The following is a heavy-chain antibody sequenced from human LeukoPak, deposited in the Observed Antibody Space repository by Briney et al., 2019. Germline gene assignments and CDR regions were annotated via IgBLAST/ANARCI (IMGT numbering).Heavy chain of an antibody. Sequence: SETLSLTCTVSDYSISSGYGYYWSWIRQPPGKGLEWIGYIYYSGRTSYNPPLKSRVTISVDTSKNQFSLRLSSVTAADTAVYYCARGQKYRSGYTVTELGSGYFDYWGQGTLVTVSS. J-gene: IGHJ4*02. CDR1: DYSISSGYGYY. D-gene: IGHD5-18*01. CDR3: ARGQKYRSGYTVTELGSGYFDY. V-gene: IGHV4-61*08. CDR2: IYYSGRT.